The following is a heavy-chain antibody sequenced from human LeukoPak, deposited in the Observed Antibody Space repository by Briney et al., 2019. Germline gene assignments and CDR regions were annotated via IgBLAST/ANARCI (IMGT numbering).Heavy chain of an antibody. CDR2: MSGSGGNT. V-gene: IGHV3-23*01. Sequence: PGGSLRLSCAASGFTLSSYAVSWVRQAPGKGLEWVSGMSGSGGNTYYADSVKGRFTISRDISKNTLYLQMNSLRAEDTALYYCAKDSLLSYGGYFDYWGQGTLVTVSS. CDR1: GFTLSSYA. D-gene: IGHD2/OR15-2a*01. CDR3: AKDSLLSYGGYFDY. J-gene: IGHJ4*02.